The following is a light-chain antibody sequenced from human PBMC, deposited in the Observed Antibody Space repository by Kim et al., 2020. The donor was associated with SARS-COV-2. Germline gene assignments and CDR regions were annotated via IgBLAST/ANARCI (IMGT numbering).Light chain of an antibody. CDR2: YDS. CDR3: QVWDSSSDHRV. CDR1: NIGSKS. Sequence: YELTQPPSVSVAPGKTARITCGGNNIGSKSVHWYQQKPGQAPVLVIYYDSDRPSGIPERFPGSNSGNTATLTISRVEAGDEAVYYCQVWDSSSDHRVFG. J-gene: IGLJ3*02. V-gene: IGLV3-21*04.